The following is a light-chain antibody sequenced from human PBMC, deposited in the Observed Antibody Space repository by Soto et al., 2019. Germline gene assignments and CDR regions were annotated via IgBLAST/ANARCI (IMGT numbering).Light chain of an antibody. CDR3: QQYNNWPLT. Sequence: IVMTQSPATLSVSPGDIVTLSFGASQSVRSNSAWYQQKPGQAPRLLLYGASIRATGIPARFSGSGYGTEFTLSISSLQSEDFAVYYCQQYNNWPLTFGGGTKVDIK. J-gene: IGKJ4*01. CDR1: QSVRSN. CDR2: GAS. V-gene: IGKV3-15*01.